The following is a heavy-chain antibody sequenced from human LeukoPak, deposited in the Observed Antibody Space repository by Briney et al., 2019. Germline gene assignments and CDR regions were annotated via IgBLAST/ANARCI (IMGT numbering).Heavy chain of an antibody. D-gene: IGHD3-22*01. CDR2: IKQDGGEK. CDR1: GLTFSSYW. CDR3: ARDKYFDSTTYYPRFDY. V-gene: IGHV3-7*04. J-gene: IGHJ4*02. Sequence: PGGSLRLSCAASGLTFSSYWMSWVRQAPGKGLEWVANIKQDGGEKYYVDSVKGRFTISRDNAKTSLYLQMTSLRAEDTAVYYCARDKYFDSTTYYPRFDYWGQGILVTVSS.